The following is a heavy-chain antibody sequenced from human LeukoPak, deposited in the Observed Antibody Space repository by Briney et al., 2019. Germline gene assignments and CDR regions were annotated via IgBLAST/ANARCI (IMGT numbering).Heavy chain of an antibody. CDR2: ISSSSSYI. D-gene: IGHD3-9*01. CDR1: GFTFSSYS. J-gene: IGHJ4*02. Sequence: GGSLRLSCAASGFTFSSYSMNWVRQAPGKGLEWVSSISSSSSYIYYADSVKGRFTISRDNAKNSLYLQMNSLRAEDTAVYYCARDEDDILTGYYPVDYWGQGTLVTVSS. V-gene: IGHV3-21*01. CDR3: ARDEDDILTGYYPVDY.